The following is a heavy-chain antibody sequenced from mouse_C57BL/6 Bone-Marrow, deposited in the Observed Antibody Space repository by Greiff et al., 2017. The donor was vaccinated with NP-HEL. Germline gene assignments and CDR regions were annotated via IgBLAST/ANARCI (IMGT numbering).Heavy chain of an antibody. CDR2: IDPENGDT. V-gene: IGHV14-4*01. CDR3: TTFITTVVAKDYFDY. D-gene: IGHD1-1*01. Sequence: VQLQQSGAELVRPGASVKLSCTASGFNIKDDYMHWVKQRPEQGLEWIGWIDPENGDTEYASKFQGKATITADTSSNTAYLQLSSLTSEDTAVYDCTTFITTVVAKDYFDYWGQGTTLTVSS. CDR1: GFNIKDDY. J-gene: IGHJ2*01.